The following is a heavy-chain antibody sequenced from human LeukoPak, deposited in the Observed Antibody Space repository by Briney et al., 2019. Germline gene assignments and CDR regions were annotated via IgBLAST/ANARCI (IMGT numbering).Heavy chain of an antibody. CDR2: IKTDGSIT. CDR1: GFSFSVYW. J-gene: IGHJ6*04. Sequence: PGGSPRLSCAASGFSFSVYWMHWVRQAPGKGPVWVSRIKTDGSITDCADFVKGRFTISRDNAKNSLYLQMNSLRAEDTAVYYCAELGITMIGGVWGKGTTVTISS. D-gene: IGHD3-10*02. CDR3: AELGITMIGGV. V-gene: IGHV3-74*01.